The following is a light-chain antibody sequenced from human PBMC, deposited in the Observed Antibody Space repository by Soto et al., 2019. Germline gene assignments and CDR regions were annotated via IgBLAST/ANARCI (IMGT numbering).Light chain of an antibody. CDR3: SSYTSSSTHV. CDR2: DVN. V-gene: IGLV2-14*03. CDR1: RSDLGGYNY. Sequence: QSALTQPASVSGSPGQSITISCTGTRSDLGGYNYVSWFQHHPGKAPKLLIYDVNSRPSGVSNRCSGSKSGNTASLTISGLQAEDEADYYCSSYTSSSTHVFGGGTKLTVL. J-gene: IGLJ2*01.